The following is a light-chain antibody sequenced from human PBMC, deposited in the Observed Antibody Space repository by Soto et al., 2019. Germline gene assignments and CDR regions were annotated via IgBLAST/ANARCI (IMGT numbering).Light chain of an antibody. Sequence: DIQLTQSPYTLSASFGDRVTITCRASLSIGIWLAWYQQKPGRAPKLLFYKASNLMSGVPSSFSGSGSGTEFTLTISSLQPDDFATYYCQQYNSYTFGQGTKWISN. J-gene: IGKJ2*01. CDR1: LSIGIW. CDR2: KAS. CDR3: QQYNSYT. V-gene: IGKV1-5*03.